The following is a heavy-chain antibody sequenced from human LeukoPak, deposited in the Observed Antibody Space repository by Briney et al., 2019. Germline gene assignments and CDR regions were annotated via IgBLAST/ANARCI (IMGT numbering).Heavy chain of an antibody. CDR1: GYTFTSYG. CDR2: ISAYNGNT. J-gene: IGHJ4*02. CDR3: ARDRGRITMIKYYFDY. Sequence: ASVKVSCKASGYTFTSYGISWVRQAPGQGLEWMGWISAYNGNTNYAQKLQGRVIMTTDTSTSTAYMELRSLGSDDTAVYYCARDRGRITMIKYYFDYWGQGTLVTVSS. V-gene: IGHV1-18*01. D-gene: IGHD3-22*01.